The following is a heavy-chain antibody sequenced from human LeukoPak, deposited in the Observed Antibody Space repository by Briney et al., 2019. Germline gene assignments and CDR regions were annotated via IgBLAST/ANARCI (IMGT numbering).Heavy chain of an antibody. CDR3: ARDRYYYDSSGFPDDAFDI. Sequence: PSETLSLTCTVSGGSISSYYWSWIRQPPGKGLEWIGYIYYSGSTNYNPSLKSRVTISVDTSKNQFSLKLSSVTAADTAVYYCARDRYYYDSSGFPDDAFDIWGQGTMVTVSS. J-gene: IGHJ3*02. D-gene: IGHD3-22*01. V-gene: IGHV4-59*01. CDR1: GGSISSYY. CDR2: IYYSGST.